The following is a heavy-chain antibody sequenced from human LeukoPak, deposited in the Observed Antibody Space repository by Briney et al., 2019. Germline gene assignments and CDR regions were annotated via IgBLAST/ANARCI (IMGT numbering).Heavy chain of an antibody. V-gene: IGHV1-2*02. CDR3: ARNLWFGESNDGFEM. CDR1: GYSFTGHY. D-gene: IGHD3-10*01. J-gene: IGHJ3*02. Sequence: ASVKVSCKASGYSFTGHYMHWVRQAPGQGLEWMGWINPKSGGTNYAQKFQGSVTMTRDTSISTAYMDMSSLRSDDTAVYYCARNLWFGESNDGFEMWGQGTMVTVSS. CDR2: INPKSGGT.